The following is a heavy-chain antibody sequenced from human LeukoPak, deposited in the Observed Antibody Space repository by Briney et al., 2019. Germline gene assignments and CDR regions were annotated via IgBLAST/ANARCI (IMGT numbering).Heavy chain of an antibody. V-gene: IGHV3-21*01. D-gene: IGHD6-13*01. CDR3: ARAGAAALPIKPNWFDP. J-gene: IGHJ5*02. CDR2: ITSSSSYI. CDR1: GFTFSSYS. Sequence: PGTSLRLSCAASGFTFSSYSMNWVRQAPGKGLEWVSSITSSSSYIYYADSVKGRFTISRDNAKNSLYLQMNSLRAEDTAVYYCARAGAAALPIKPNWFDPWGQGTLVTVSS.